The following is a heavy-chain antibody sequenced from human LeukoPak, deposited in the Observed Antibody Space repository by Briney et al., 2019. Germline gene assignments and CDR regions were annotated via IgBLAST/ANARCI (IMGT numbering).Heavy chain of an antibody. CDR1: GFTFSSYA. CDR3: AKAPGGYGDRPNWFDP. V-gene: IGHV3-23*01. Sequence: RGSLRLSCAASGFTFSSYAMSWVRQAPGKGLEWVSAISGSGGSTYYADSVKGRFTISRDNSKNTLYLQMNSLRAEDTAVYYCAKAPGGYGDRPNWFDPWGQGTLVTVSS. CDR2: ISGSGGST. D-gene: IGHD4-17*01. J-gene: IGHJ5*02.